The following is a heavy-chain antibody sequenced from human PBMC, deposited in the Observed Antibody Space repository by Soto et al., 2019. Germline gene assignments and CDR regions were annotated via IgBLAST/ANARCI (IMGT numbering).Heavy chain of an antibody. Sequence: PSETLSLTCTVSGGSISSSSYYWGWIRQPPGKGLEWIGSIYYSGSTYYNPSLKSRVTISVDTSKNQFSLKLSSVTAADTAVYYCATNWRGPIWFGELYFDYWGQGTLVTVS. CDR2: IYYSGST. D-gene: IGHD3-10*01. V-gene: IGHV4-39*01. CDR3: ATNWRGPIWFGELYFDY. CDR1: GGSISSSSYY. J-gene: IGHJ4*02.